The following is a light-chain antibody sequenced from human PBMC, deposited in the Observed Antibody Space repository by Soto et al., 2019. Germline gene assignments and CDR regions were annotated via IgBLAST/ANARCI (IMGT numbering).Light chain of an antibody. J-gene: IGLJ2*01. CDR1: SSNIGNNP. Sequence: QSVLTQPPSASGPPGQRVTISCSGDSSNIGNNPVNWYQQFPGRAPQLLIFNNNERPSGVPDRFSGSKSGASASLAISGLQSEDEGDYYCGAWDDSLIAVVFGGGTK. CDR3: GAWDDSLIAVV. CDR2: NNN. V-gene: IGLV1-44*01.